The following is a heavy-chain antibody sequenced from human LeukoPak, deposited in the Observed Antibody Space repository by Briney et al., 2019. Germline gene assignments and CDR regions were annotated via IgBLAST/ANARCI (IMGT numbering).Heavy chain of an antibody. V-gene: IGHV3-30*03. J-gene: IGHJ6*02. CDR1: GFTFSSYG. Sequence: PRGSLRLSCAATGFTFSSYGMHWVRQAPRKGLEWVAVISYDGSNKYYADSVKGRFTISRDNSKNTLYLQMNSLRAEDTAVYYCATSMVAAPHSHHYYYYGMDVWGQGTTVTVSS. D-gene: IGHD2-15*01. CDR3: ATSMVAAPHSHHYYYYGMDV. CDR2: ISYDGSNK.